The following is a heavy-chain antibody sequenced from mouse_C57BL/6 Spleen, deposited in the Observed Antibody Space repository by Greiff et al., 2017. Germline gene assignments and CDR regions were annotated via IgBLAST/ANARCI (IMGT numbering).Heavy chain of an antibody. CDR1: GYTFTSYG. J-gene: IGHJ3*01. D-gene: IGHD1-1*01. Sequence: QVQLQQPGAELARPGASVKLSCKASGYTFTSYGISWVKQRPGQGLEWIGDIYPRSGNTYYNEKFKGKATLTADKSSSTAYMELRSLTSEDSAVYVCARDCGRLNWFAYWGQGTLLTVSA. CDR3: ARDCGRLNWFAY. CDR2: IYPRSGNT. V-gene: IGHV1-81*01.